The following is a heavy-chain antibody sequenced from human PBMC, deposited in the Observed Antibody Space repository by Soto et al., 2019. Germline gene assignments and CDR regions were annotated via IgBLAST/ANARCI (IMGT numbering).Heavy chain of an antibody. Sequence: GGSLRLSCAASGFTFSSYAMSWVRQAPGKGLEWVSAISGSGGSTYYADSVKGRFTISRDNSKNTLYLQMNSLRAEDTAVYYCAKDQILYDILTGNFDYWGQGTLVTVSS. CDR1: GFTFSSYA. D-gene: IGHD3-9*01. J-gene: IGHJ4*02. CDR2: ISGSGGST. V-gene: IGHV3-23*01. CDR3: AKDQILYDILTGNFDY.